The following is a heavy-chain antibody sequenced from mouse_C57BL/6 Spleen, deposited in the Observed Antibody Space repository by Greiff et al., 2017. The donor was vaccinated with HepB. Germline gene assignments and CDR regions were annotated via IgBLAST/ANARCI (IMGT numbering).Heavy chain of an antibody. D-gene: IGHD2-1*01. V-gene: IGHV1-80*01. CDR1: GYAFSSYW. Sequence: VMLVESGAELVKPGASVKISCKASGYAFSSYWMNWVKQRPGKGLEWIGQIYPGDGDTNYNGKFKGKATLTADKSSSTAYMQLSSLTSEDSAVYFCARYGNSYAMDYWGQGTSVTVSS. CDR3: ARYGNSYAMDY. CDR2: IYPGDGDT. J-gene: IGHJ4*01.